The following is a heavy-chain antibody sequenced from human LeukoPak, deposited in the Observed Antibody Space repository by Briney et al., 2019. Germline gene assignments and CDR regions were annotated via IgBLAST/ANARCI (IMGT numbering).Heavy chain of an antibody. V-gene: IGHV3-73*01. CDR2: IRSKANSYAT. CDR3: TRHGNESDY. J-gene: IGHJ4*02. Sequence: GGSLRLSCAASGFTFSGSAMHWVRQASGKGLEWVGRIRSKANSYATAYAASVKGRFTISRDDSKNTAYLQMNSLKTEDTAVYYCTRHGNESDYWGQGTLVTVSS. CDR1: GFTFSGSA. D-gene: IGHD4-23*01.